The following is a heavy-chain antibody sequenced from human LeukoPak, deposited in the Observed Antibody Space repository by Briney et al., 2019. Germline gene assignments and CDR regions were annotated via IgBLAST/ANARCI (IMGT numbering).Heavy chain of an antibody. CDR1: GYTFTSYD. D-gene: IGHD3-3*01. CDR3: ARGVRHYDFWSGYSGAYYMDV. J-gene: IGHJ6*03. V-gene: IGHV1-8*01. CDR2: MNPNSGNT. Sequence: ASVKVSCKASGYTFTSYDISWVRQATGQGLEWMGWMNPNSGNTGYAQKFQGRVTMTRNTSISTAYMELSSLRSEDTAVYYCARGVRHYDFWSGYSGAYYMDVWGKGTTVTVSS.